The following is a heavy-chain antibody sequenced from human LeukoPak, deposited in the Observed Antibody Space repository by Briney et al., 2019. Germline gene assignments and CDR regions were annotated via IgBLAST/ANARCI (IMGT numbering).Heavy chain of an antibody. D-gene: IGHD5-18*01. J-gene: IGHJ3*02. V-gene: IGHV4-59*01. CDR3: ARPLDTGGFDI. Sequence: TSETLSLTCTVSGGSISSYYWSWIRRPPGKGLEWIGYIYYSGSTNYNPSLKSRVTISVDTSKNQFSLKLSSVTAADTAVYYCARPLDTGGFDIWGQGTMVTVSS. CDR1: GGSISSYY. CDR2: IYYSGST.